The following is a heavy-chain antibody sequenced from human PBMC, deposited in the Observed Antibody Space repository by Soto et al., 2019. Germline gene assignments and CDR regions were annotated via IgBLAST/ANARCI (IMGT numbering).Heavy chain of an antibody. CDR2: ISRSGRTI. Sequence: GGSLRLSCAASGFTFSSYAMHWVRQAPGKGLEWVSYISRSGRTIYYADSVKGRFTISRDNAKNSLYLQMNSLRAEDTAVYYCARESPFDYWGQGTLVTVSS. CDR1: GFTFSSYA. CDR3: ARESPFDY. J-gene: IGHJ4*02. V-gene: IGHV3-48*04.